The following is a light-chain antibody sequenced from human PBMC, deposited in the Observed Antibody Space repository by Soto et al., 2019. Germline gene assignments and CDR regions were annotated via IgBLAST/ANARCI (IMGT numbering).Light chain of an antibody. J-gene: IGKJ3*01. CDR1: QGISSY. CDR2: AAS. Sequence: DIHLTQSPSLLSASVGDRVTITCRASQGISSYLAWYQQKPGKAPKLLIYAASTLQSGVPSRFSGSGSGTEFTLTISSLQPEDFATYYCQRPGVFGPGTKVDIK. CDR3: QRPGV. V-gene: IGKV1-9*01.